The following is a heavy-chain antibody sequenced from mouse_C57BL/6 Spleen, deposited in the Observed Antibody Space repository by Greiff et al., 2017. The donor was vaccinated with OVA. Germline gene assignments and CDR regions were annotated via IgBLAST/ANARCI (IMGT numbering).Heavy chain of an antibody. J-gene: IGHJ2*01. CDR1: GYAFSSYW. V-gene: IGHV1-80*01. Sequence: QVQLQQSGAELVKPGASVKISCKASGYAFSSYWMNWVKQRPGKGLEWIGQIYPGDGDTNYNGKFKGKATLTADKSSSTAYMQLSGLSAEDSAVYFGARYGYGSSHCFDYWGQGTTLTVSA. D-gene: IGHD1-1*01. CDR3: ARYGYGSSHCFDY. CDR2: IYPGDGDT.